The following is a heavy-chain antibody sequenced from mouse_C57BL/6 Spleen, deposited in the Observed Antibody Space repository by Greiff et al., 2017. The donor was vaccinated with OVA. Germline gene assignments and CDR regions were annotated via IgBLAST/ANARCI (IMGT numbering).Heavy chain of an antibody. V-gene: IGHV1-61*01. J-gene: IGHJ2*01. CDR2: IYPSDSET. CDR3: ARRRYYYGRSDY. D-gene: IGHD1-1*01. CDR1: GYTFTSYW. Sequence: QVQLQQPGAELVRPGSSVKLSCKASGYTFTSYWMDWVKQRPGQGLEWIGNIYPSDSETHYNQKFKDKATLTVDKSSSTAYMQLSSLTSEDSAVYYCARRRYYYGRSDYWGQGTTLTVSS.